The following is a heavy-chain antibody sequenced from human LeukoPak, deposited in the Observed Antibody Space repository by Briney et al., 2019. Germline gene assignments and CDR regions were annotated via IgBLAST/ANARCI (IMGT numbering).Heavy chain of an antibody. CDR1: GFTFSSYS. CDR3: ARGPPYSSSWYFDY. Sequence: PGGSLRLSCAASGFTFSSYSMNWVRQAPGKGLEWVSSISSSSSYIYYADSVKGRFTISRDNSKNTLYLQMGSLRAEDMAVYYCARGPPYSSSWYFDYWGQGTLVTVSS. V-gene: IGHV3-21*01. CDR2: ISSSSSYI. J-gene: IGHJ4*02. D-gene: IGHD6-13*01.